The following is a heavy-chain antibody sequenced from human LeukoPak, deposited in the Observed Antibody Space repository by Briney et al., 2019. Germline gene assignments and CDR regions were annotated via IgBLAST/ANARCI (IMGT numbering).Heavy chain of an antibody. CDR1: GFTVSNNY. V-gene: IGHV3-74*01. CDR3: ANGALRLYYIDV. CDR2: INTDGSST. Sequence: PGGSLRLSCAASGFTVSNNYMNWVRQAPGKGLVWVSRINTDGSSTNYADSVKGRFTISRDNAKNTVYLQMNSLRAEDTAVYYCANGALRLYYIDVWGKGTTVTVSS. D-gene: IGHD3-16*01. J-gene: IGHJ6*03.